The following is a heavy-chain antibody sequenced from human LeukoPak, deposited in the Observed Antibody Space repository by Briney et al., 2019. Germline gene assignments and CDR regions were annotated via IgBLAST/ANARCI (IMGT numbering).Heavy chain of an antibody. V-gene: IGHV4-34*01. CDR3: ARFFHDYGAVNWFDP. Sequence: SETLSLTCAVYGGSFSGYYWSWIRQPPGKGLEWIGEINHSGSTNYNPSLKSRVTISVDTSKNQFSLKLSSVTAADTAGYYCARFFHDYGAVNWFDPWGQGTLVTVSS. CDR2: INHSGST. CDR1: GGSFSGYY. J-gene: IGHJ5*02. D-gene: IGHD4-17*01.